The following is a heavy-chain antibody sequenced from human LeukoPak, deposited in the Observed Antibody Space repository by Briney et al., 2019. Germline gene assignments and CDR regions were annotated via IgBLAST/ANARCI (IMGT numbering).Heavy chain of an antibody. CDR2: ISAYNGNT. J-gene: IGHJ4*02. Sequence: ASVKVSCKASDYTFTSYGISWVRQAPGQGLEWMGWISAYNGNTNYAQKFQGRVIMTIDTSTSTAYMELRSLKSDDTAVYYCARDGYYDLLTGYYRSSDYWGQGTLVTVSS. V-gene: IGHV1-18*01. D-gene: IGHD3-9*01. CDR1: DYTFTSYG. CDR3: ARDGYYDLLTGYYRSSDY.